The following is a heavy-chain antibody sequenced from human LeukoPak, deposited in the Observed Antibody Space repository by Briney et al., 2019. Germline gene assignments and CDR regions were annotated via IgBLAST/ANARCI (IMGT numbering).Heavy chain of an antibody. CDR3: RTELIRGVMTTAFVI. V-gene: IGHV3-30*03. Sequence: GGSLRLSCAASGLTFNTYGIHAVCPAPGKGLGWVAALSHDGSNEFYADSVKGRFTVSRYNSKHSFYLQMNSLRDEDTAVYYCRTELIRGVMTTAFVIWGQGTMVTVSS. D-gene: IGHD3-10*01. CDR2: LSHDGSNE. J-gene: IGHJ3*02. CDR1: GLTFNTYG.